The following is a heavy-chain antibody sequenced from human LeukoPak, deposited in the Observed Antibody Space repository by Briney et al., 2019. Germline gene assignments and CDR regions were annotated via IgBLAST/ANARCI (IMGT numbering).Heavy chain of an antibody. CDR3: AKDPNGMHPKQQLVLGDY. Sequence: GGSLRLSCAASGSTFSSYGMHWVRQAPGKGLEWVAVISYDGSNKYYADSVKGRFTISRDNSKNTLYLQMNSLRAEDTAVYYCAKDPNGMHPKQQLVLGDYWGQGTLVTVSS. CDR1: GSTFSSYG. CDR2: ISYDGSNK. V-gene: IGHV3-30*18. J-gene: IGHJ4*02. D-gene: IGHD6-13*01.